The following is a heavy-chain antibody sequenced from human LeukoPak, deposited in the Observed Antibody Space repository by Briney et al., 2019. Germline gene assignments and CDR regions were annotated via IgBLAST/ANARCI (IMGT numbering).Heavy chain of an antibody. CDR1: GGTFSNYA. V-gene: IGHV1-69*04. CDR2: IIPILGIA. J-gene: IGHJ4*02. Sequence: SVKVSCKASGGTFSNYAISWVRQAPGQGLEWMGRIIPILGIANYAQKFQGRVTITADKSTSTAYMDLSSLRSEDTAVYYCARDLPPYYFDYWGQGTLVTVSS. CDR3: ARDLPPYYFDY.